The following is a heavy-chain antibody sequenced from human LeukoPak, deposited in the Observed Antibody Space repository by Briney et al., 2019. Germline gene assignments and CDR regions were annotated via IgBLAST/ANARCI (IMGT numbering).Heavy chain of an antibody. J-gene: IGHJ6*03. CDR2: ISSSSSYI. D-gene: IGHD3-22*01. V-gene: IGHV3-21*01. CDR3: ARDSFDSSGYYYESDYMDV. Sequence: GGSLRLSCAASGFTFSSYWMHWVRQAPGKGLEWVSSISSSSSYIYYADSVKGRFTVSRDNAKNSLYLQMNSLRVEDTAVYYCARDSFDSSGYYYESDYMDVWGKGTTVTVSS. CDR1: GFTFSSYW.